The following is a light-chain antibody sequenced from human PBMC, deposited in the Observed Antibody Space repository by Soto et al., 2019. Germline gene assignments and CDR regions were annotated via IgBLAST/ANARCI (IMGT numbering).Light chain of an antibody. CDR2: GAS. Sequence: EIVMTQSPATLSVSPGERATLSCRASQSVSGNLAWYQQKPGQAPRLLIYGASTRAPGIPARFSGSGSGTDFSLTISSLQSEDFAFYYCQQYHNCPPLTFGQGTKLEIK. CDR1: QSVSGN. CDR3: QQYHNCPPLT. J-gene: IGKJ2*01. V-gene: IGKV3-15*01.